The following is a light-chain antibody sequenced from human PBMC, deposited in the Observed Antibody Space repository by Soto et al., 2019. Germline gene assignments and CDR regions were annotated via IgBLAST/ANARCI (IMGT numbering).Light chain of an antibody. CDR1: QSVSSK. Sequence: EIVMTQSPATLSVSPGERATLSCRASQSVSSKLAWYQQKPGQAPRLVTFGASTRATGIPARFSGSGSGTEFTLTISSLQSEDFAVYYCQQYNDWPPWTFGQGTKVEIK. CDR2: GAS. CDR3: QQYNDWPPWT. J-gene: IGKJ1*01. V-gene: IGKV3-15*01.